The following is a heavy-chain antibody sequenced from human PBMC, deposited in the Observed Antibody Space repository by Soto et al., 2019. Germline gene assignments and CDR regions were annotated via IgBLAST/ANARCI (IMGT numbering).Heavy chain of an antibody. CDR1: GYTFTSYA. J-gene: IGHJ5*02. Sequence: ASVKVSCKASGYTFTSYAIHWVRQAPGQRLEWMGWINGGNDNTAYSQKFQGRVTITKDTSASTAYMELSSLRSDDTAVYYCARVFSGYEEFDPWGQGTLVTVSS. CDR3: ARVFSGYEEFDP. D-gene: IGHD5-12*01. CDR2: INGGNDNT. V-gene: IGHV1-3*01.